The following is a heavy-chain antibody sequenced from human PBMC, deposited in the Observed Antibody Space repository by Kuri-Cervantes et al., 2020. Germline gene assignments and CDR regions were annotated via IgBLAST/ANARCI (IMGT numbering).Heavy chain of an antibody. J-gene: IGHJ6*03. D-gene: IGHD6-19*01. CDR2: STWDGSSA. CDR3: VKGAGYSSGYNYYYYMDV. CDR1: GFSLGSYG. V-gene: IGHV3-43D*04. Sequence: LSLTCAASGFSLGSYGMHWARQAPGKGLEWVSLSTWDGSSAYYADSVKGRFTVSRDNTKNSLYLQMNSLRPEDTALYYCVKGAGYSSGYNYYYYMDVWGKGTTVTVSS.